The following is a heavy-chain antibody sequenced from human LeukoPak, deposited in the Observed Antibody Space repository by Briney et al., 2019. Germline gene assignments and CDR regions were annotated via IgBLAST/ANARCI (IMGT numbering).Heavy chain of an antibody. J-gene: IGHJ4*02. Sequence: GGSLRLSCAASGFTFSSSAMHWVRQAPGKGLEWVAVISYDGSNKYYADSVKGRFTISRDNSKNTLYLQMNSLRAEDTAVYYCAREVHEIAVASIGYWGQGTLVTVSS. CDR1: GFTFSSSA. CDR3: AREVHEIAVASIGY. CDR2: ISYDGSNK. D-gene: IGHD6-19*01. V-gene: IGHV3-30*04.